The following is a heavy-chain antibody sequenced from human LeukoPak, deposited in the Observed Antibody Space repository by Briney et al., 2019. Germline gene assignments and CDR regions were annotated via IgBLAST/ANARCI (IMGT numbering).Heavy chain of an antibody. Sequence: SETLSLTCAVYGGSFSGYYWSWIRQPPGKGLEWIGEINHSGSTNYNPSLKSRVTISVDTSKNLFSLKLSSVTAADTAVYYCARGWHKHFDYWGQGTLVTVSS. V-gene: IGHV4-34*01. CDR2: INHSGST. J-gene: IGHJ4*02. CDR3: ARGWHKHFDY. CDR1: GGSFSGYY.